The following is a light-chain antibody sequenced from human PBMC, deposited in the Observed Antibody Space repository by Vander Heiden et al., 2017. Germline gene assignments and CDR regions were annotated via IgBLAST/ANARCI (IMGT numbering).Light chain of an antibody. CDR1: PSTIGSDA. J-gene: IGLJ3*02. CDR3: ATWDDSLSSWV. V-gene: IGLV1-47*01. Sequence: QSVLTPPPSASGTPGQRFTISCSGTPSTIGSDAVYWYQQLPGTAPKLLIHRNNQRPSGVPDRFSGSKSGTSASLAISGLRSEDEADYYCATWDDSLSSWVFGGGTKLTVL. CDR2: RNN.